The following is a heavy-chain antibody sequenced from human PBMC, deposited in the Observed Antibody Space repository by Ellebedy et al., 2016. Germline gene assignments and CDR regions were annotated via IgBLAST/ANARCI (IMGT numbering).Heavy chain of an antibody. V-gene: IGHV3-9*01. CDR1: GFTFDDYA. D-gene: IGHD4-23*01. J-gene: IGHJ4*02. CDR3: AKDRDRWSNFDY. CDR2: INWNGDYI. Sequence: GGSLRLSXEASGFTFDDYAMHWVRQPPGTGLEWVSSINWNGDYIGYADFVKGRFTISRDNAKNSLYLQMNSLSAEDTAFYYCAKDRDRWSNFDYWGQGILVTVSS.